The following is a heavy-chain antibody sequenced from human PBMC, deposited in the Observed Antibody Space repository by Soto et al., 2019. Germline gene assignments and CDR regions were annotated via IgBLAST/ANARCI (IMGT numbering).Heavy chain of an antibody. CDR3: ARDRGIGTAWFDP. CDR2: INYFGST. D-gene: IGHD1-7*01. J-gene: IGHJ5*02. V-gene: IGHV4-30-4*01. CDR1: GGSISSGAYY. Sequence: QVQLQESGPGLVKPSQTLSLTCTVSGGSISSGAYYWTWIRQPPGKGLEWIGYINYFGSTYHNPSLKSRLTISVDTSKNQFSLNLSSVTAADTAVYYCARDRGIGTAWFDPWGQGILVTVSS.